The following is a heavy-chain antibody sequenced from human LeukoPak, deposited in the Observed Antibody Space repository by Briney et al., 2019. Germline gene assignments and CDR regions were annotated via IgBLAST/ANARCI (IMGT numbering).Heavy chain of an antibody. CDR3: ARLVWVNFYGFLPRERHTLYFDY. Sequence: PSETLSLTCTVSGDSISSGSYYWNWIRQPAGKGLEWIGRVYMNRNINYNPSLKSRVTISADTSKNQFSLQLTSVTAADTAVYFCARLVWVNFYGFLPRERHTLYFDYWGQGTLVTVSS. J-gene: IGHJ4*02. D-gene: IGHD3-10*01. V-gene: IGHV4-61*02. CDR1: GDSISSGSYY. CDR2: VYMNRNI.